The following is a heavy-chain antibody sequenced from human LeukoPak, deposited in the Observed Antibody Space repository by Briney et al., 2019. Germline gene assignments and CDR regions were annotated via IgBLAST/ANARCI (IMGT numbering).Heavy chain of an antibody. CDR1: GFTFSSYA. J-gene: IGHJ4*02. V-gene: IGHV3-30*04. D-gene: IGHD6-19*01. CDR2: ISYDGSNK. CDR3: ARAQFSSGWYEAGVDY. Sequence: GGSLRLSCAASGFTFSSYAMHWVRQAPGKGLEWVAVISYDGSNKYYADSVKGRFTISRDNSKNTLYPQMNSLRAEDTAVYYCARAQFSSGWYEAGVDYWGQGTLVTVSS.